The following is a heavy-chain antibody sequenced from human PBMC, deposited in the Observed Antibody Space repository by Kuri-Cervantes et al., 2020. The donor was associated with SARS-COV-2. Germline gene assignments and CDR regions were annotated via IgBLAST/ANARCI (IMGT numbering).Heavy chain of an antibody. CDR2: ISSSSSTI. D-gene: IGHD3-9*01. Sequence: GESLKISCAASGFTVSSNYMSWVRQAPGKGLEWVSYISSSSSTIYYADSVKGRFTISRDNAKNSLYLQMNSLRAEDTAVYYCARDPLYYDILTGYYYYYGMDVWGQGTTVTVSS. CDR1: GFTVSSNY. J-gene: IGHJ6*02. CDR3: ARDPLYYDILTGYYYYYGMDV. V-gene: IGHV3-48*01.